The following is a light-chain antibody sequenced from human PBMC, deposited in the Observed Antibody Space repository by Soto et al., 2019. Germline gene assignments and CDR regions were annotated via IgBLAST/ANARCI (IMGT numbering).Light chain of an antibody. CDR2: EVY. V-gene: IGLV2-8*01. CDR1: SSDVGGYNY. J-gene: IGLJ2*01. Sequence: QSALTQPPSASGSPGQSVTISCTGTSSDVGGYNYVSWYQHHPDKAPKLIIYEVYKRPSGVPDRFSGSKSGNTASLTVSGLQAEDEAEYSCSSYAAIESFVVFGGGTKLTVL. CDR3: SSYAAIESFVV.